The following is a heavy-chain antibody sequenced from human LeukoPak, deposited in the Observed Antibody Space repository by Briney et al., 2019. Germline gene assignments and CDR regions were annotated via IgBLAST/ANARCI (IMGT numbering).Heavy chain of an antibody. CDR2: ISYDGRKE. Sequence: PGRSQRLSCAASGFTFSSYDMNWVRQAPGKGLEWVAVISYDGRKEYYGDSVKGRFTISRDNSKNTLYLQMNTLRGEDTAVYYCARETARNAFDHWGQGTPVTVSS. D-gene: IGHD1-1*01. V-gene: IGHV3-30*04. J-gene: IGHJ5*02. CDR1: GFTFSSYD. CDR3: ARETARNAFDH.